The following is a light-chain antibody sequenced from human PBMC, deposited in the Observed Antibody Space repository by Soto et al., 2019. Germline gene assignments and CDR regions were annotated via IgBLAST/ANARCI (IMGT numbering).Light chain of an antibody. CDR2: YDS. J-gene: IGLJ2*01. CDR1: NIGSKN. CDR3: QVWDSSSDHVV. Sequence: SYELTQPPSVSVAPGGTARITCGGNNIGSKNVHWYQQKPGQAPVMVIYYDSDRPSGNPERFSGSNSGNTATLSISRVEAGNEADYYCQVWDSSSDHVVFGGGTKLTVL. V-gene: IGLV3-21*04.